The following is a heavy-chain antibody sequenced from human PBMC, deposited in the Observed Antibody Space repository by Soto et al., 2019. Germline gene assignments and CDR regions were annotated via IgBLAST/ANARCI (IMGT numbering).Heavy chain of an antibody. D-gene: IGHD4-17*01. J-gene: IGHJ4*02. Sequence: GASVKVSCKASGGTFSSYAISWVRQAPGQGLEWMGGIIPIFGTANYAQKFQGRVTITADESTSTAYMELSSLRSKDTAVYYCARLPGGETDYWGQGTLVTVSS. V-gene: IGHV1-69*13. CDR2: IIPIFGTA. CDR3: ARLPGGETDY. CDR1: GGTFSSYA.